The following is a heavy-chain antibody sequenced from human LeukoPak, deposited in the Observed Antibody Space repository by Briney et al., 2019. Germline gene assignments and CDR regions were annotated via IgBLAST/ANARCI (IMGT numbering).Heavy chain of an antibody. CDR2: IYYSGST. Sequence: SETLSLTCTISGDSITNYYWSWIRQPPGRGLEWIGYIYYSGSTNYNPSLKSRVTISVDTSKNQFSLKLNSVTAADTAVYYCARVVCSSTSCEKRGAFDIWGQGTVVTVSS. V-gene: IGHV4-59*01. CDR1: GDSITNYY. J-gene: IGHJ3*02. CDR3: ARVVCSSTSCEKRGAFDI. D-gene: IGHD2-2*01.